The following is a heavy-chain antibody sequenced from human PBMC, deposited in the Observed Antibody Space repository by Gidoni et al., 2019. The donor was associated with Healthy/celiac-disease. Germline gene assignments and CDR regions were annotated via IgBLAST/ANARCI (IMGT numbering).Heavy chain of an antibody. Sequence: QVPLVQSGAEVKKPGSSVQVSCKASGVTFSSYAISWVRQAPGQGLEWMGGISPIFGTANYAQKFQGRVTITADESTSTAYMELSSLRSEDTAVYYCAREGLELPSHRFDIWGQGTMVTVSS. D-gene: IGHD1-7*01. V-gene: IGHV1-69*01. J-gene: IGHJ3*02. CDR2: ISPIFGTA. CDR1: GVTFSSYA. CDR3: AREGLELPSHRFDI.